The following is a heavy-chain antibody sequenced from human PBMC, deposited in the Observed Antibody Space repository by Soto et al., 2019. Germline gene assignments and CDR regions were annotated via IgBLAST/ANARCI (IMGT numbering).Heavy chain of an antibody. D-gene: IGHD6-19*01. J-gene: IGHJ4*02. Sequence: PGGSLRLSCAASGFTFSSYWMSWVRQAPGKGLEWVANIKQDGSEKYYVDSVKGRFTISRDNAKNSLYLQMNSLRAEDTAVYYCARVIYLLDIAVAGTNDYWGQGTLVTVSS. CDR3: ARVIYLLDIAVAGTNDY. V-gene: IGHV3-7*05. CDR2: IKQDGSEK. CDR1: GFTFSSYW.